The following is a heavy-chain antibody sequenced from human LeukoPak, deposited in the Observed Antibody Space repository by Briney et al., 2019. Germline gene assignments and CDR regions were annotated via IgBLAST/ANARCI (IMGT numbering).Heavy chain of an antibody. J-gene: IGHJ6*02. CDR3: ARGTRYSSSWYSHSGPSYYYGMDV. Sequence: SETLSLTCTVSGGSISSSSYYWGWIRQPPGRGLEWIGEINHSGSTNYNPSLKSRVTISVDTSKNQFSLKLSSVTAADTAVYYCARGTRYSSSWYSHSGPSYYYGMDVWGQGTTVTVSS. CDR2: INHSGST. CDR1: GGSISSSSYY. D-gene: IGHD6-13*01. V-gene: IGHV4-39*07.